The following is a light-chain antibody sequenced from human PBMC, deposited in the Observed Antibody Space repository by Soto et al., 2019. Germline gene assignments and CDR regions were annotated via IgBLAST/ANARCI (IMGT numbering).Light chain of an antibody. J-gene: IGKJ5*01. V-gene: IGKV3-15*01. CDR3: QQYHNWPIT. CDR2: DAS. Sequence: RVRTLSPATLSVSPRERAKLHCRASQSVSSNLAWHQQKPGQAPRILMYDASTRATGISARFSGSGSGTEFTLTISSLQSEDFAVYYCQQYHNWPITSGQGVRLEI. CDR1: QSVSSN.